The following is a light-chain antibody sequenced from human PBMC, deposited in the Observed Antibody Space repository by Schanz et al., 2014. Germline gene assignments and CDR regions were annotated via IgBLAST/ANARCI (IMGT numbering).Light chain of an antibody. CDR3: SSYTSSSTWV. J-gene: IGLJ3*02. CDR2: GNS. V-gene: IGLV1-40*01. CDR1: SSNIGAGYD. Sequence: QSVLTQPPSVSGAPGQRVTISCTGSSSNIGAGYDVHWYHQLPGTAPKLLIYGNSNRPSGVPDRFSGSKSGTSASLAITGLQADDEADYYCSSYTSSSTWVFGGGTKLTVL.